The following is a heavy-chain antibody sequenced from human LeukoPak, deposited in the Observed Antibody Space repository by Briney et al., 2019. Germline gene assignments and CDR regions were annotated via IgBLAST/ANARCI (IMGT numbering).Heavy chain of an antibody. CDR3: TTDLLNYGDYDY. CDR1: GFTFSNAW. CDR2: IKSKTDGGTT. J-gene: IGHJ4*02. D-gene: IGHD4-17*01. V-gene: IGHV3-15*01. Sequence: GGSLRLSCAASGFTFSNAWMSWVRQAPGKGLEWVGRIKSKTDGGTTDYAAPVKGRFTISRDDSKNTLYLQMNSLKTEDTAMYYCTTDLLNYGDYDYWGQGTLVTVSS.